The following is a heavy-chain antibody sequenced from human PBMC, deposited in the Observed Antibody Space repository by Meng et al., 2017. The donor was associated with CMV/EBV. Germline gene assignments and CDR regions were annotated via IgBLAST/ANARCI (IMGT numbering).Heavy chain of an antibody. CDR1: GFPFSTSW. CDR2: INSDGSAT. J-gene: IGHJ4*02. Sequence: LRLACAASGFPFSTSWMRWVCQAPEKGLVWVAVINSDGSATTYADSVKGRFTISRDNAKNTLYLQMNSLRTEDTAIYYCVGQFAKGGHWGQGTLVTVSS. CDR3: VGQFAKGGH. V-gene: IGHV3-74*01. D-gene: IGHD1-26*01.